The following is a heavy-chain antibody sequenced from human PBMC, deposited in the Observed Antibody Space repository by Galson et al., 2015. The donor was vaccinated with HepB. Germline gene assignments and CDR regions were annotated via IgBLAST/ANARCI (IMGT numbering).Heavy chain of an antibody. CDR2: ISYDGSNK. V-gene: IGHV3-30*04. D-gene: IGHD1-26*01. CDR3: ARAPGGSGSYLADGAFDI. CDR1: GFTFSSYA. J-gene: IGHJ3*02. Sequence: SLRLSCAASGFTFSSYAMHWVRQAPGKGLEWVAVISYDGSNKCYADSVKGRFTISRDNSKNTLYLQMNSLRAEDTAVYYCARAPGGSGSYLADGAFDIWGQGTMVTVSS.